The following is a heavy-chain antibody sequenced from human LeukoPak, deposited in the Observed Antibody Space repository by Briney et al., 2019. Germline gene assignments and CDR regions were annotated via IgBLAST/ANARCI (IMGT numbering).Heavy chain of an antibody. CDR3: ARGSEKYYYDSSGYSDY. D-gene: IGHD3-22*01. V-gene: IGHV3-74*01. CDR2: INSDGSST. J-gene: IGHJ4*02. Sequence: GGSLRLSCAASGFTFSSYWMHWVRQAPGKGLVWVSRINSDGSSTSYADSVKGRFTISRDNAKNTLYLQMNSLRAEDTAVYYCARGSEKYYYDSSGYSDYWGQGTLVTVSS. CDR1: GFTFSSYW.